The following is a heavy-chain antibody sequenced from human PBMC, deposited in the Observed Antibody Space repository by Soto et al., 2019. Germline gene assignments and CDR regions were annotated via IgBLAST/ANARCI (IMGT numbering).Heavy chain of an antibody. CDR2: INPSGGST. CDR1: GYTFTSYY. Sequence: ASVKVSCKASGYTFTSYYMHWVRQAPGQGLEWMGIINPSGGSTSYAQKFQGRVTMTRGTSTSTVYMELSSLRSEDTAVYYCAIDTVVVVAATSYYYGMDVWGQGTTVTVSS. V-gene: IGHV1-46*01. D-gene: IGHD2-15*01. J-gene: IGHJ6*02. CDR3: AIDTVVVVAATSYYYGMDV.